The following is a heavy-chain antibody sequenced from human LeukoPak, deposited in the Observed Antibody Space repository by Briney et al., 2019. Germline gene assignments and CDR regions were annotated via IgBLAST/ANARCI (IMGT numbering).Heavy chain of an antibody. D-gene: IGHD3-22*01. J-gene: IGHJ5*02. CDR3: AKDYYDSSEGWFDP. CDR1: GGSISPNY. V-gene: IGHV4-4*07. CDR2: VYSSGST. Sequence: PSETLSLTCTVSGGSISPNYWSWIRQPAGKGLEWIGRVYSSGSTKYNPSLKSRVTMSVDTSKNQYYLKMSSVTAADTAVYYCAKDYYDSSEGWFDPWSQGTLVTVSS.